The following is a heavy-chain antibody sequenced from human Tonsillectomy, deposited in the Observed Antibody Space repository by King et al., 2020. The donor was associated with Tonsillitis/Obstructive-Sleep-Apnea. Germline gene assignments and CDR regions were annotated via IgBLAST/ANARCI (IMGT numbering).Heavy chain of an antibody. CDR1: GFTFSSYA. CDR3: AKANCSITNGLNDY. Sequence: VQLVESGGGLVQPGGSLRLSCAASGFTFSSYAMHWVRQGPGKGLEYVSAISTHGGRTYYASSVKGRFTISRDNSKNTLFLQMGSLRAEDMAIYYCAKANCSITNGLNDYWGQGTLVTVSS. D-gene: IGHD2-2*01. V-gene: IGHV3-64*01. J-gene: IGHJ4*02. CDR2: ISTHGGRT.